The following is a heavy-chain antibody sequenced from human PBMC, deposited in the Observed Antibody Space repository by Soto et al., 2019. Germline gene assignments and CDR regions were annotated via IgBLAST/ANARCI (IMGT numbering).Heavy chain of an antibody. CDR1: GYTFIGFS. CDR3: SKGRWTVGHCSGGSCYDGMDV. Sequence: ASVKVSCKSSGYTFIGFSLHWVRQAPGQGLEWMGWINPKNGDTYYAQKFQGRVTMTRDTSINTVYMELNSLKSDDTAVYYCSKGRWTVGHCSGGSCYDGMDVWGQGTTVTVSS. V-gene: IGHV1-2*02. J-gene: IGHJ6*02. CDR2: INPKNGDT. D-gene: IGHD2-15*01.